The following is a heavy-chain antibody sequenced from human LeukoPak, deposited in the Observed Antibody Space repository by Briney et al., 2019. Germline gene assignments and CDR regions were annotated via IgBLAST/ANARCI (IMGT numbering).Heavy chain of an antibody. V-gene: IGHV3-66*01. Sequence: HPGGSLRLSCAASEFSVGSNYMTWVRQAPGKGLEWVSLIYSGGSTYYADSVKGRFTISRENAKNSLYLQMNNLRVGDTALYYCARGFRYCSSTSCYSIDAFDIWGQGTMVTVSS. CDR1: EFSVGSNY. J-gene: IGHJ3*02. CDR2: IYSGGST. CDR3: ARGFRYCSSTSCYSIDAFDI. D-gene: IGHD2-2*01.